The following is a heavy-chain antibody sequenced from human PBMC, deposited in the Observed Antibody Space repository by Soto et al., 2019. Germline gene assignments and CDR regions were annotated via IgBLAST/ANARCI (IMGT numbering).Heavy chain of an antibody. D-gene: IGHD1-26*01. CDR3: ARAKVVGATHAFDI. J-gene: IGHJ3*02. Sequence: SGGSLRLSCAASGFTFSTYAMHWVRQAPGKGLQWVAVIWPDGNSRYYARSVKGRFTISRDNSKNTVSLQMNSLSAEDTAVYYCARAKVVGATHAFDIWGQGTMVTVSS. CDR1: GFTFSTYA. V-gene: IGHV3-33*01. CDR2: IWPDGNSR.